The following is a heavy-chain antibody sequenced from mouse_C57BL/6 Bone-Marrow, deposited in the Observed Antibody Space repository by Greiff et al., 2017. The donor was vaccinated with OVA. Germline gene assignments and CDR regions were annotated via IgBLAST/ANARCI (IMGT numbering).Heavy chain of an antibody. CDR3: ASEVSDGDY. V-gene: IGHV5-17*01. J-gene: IGHJ2*01. D-gene: IGHD1-2*01. Sequence: EVQGVESGGGLVKPGGSLKLSCAASGFTFSDYGMHWVRQAPEKGLEWVAYISSGGSTIYYADTVKGRFTISRDNANNTLFLQMTILRSENTAIYYCASEVSDGDYWGQGTTLTVSS. CDR2: ISSGGSTI. CDR1: GFTFSDYG.